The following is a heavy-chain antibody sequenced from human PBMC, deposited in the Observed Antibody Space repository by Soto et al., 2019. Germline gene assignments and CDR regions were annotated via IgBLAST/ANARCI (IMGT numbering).Heavy chain of an antibody. CDR1: GFTVSSNY. Sequence: EVQLVESGGGLVQPGGSLSLSCAASGFTVSSNYMYWVRQAPGKGLECVSITYSGGSTDHAASVKGRFTITRDNSKNTLYLQMNSLRAEDTAVYYCARRHYYGADWGQGTLVTVSS. V-gene: IGHV3-66*04. CDR3: ARRHYYGAD. J-gene: IGHJ4*02. D-gene: IGHD3-10*01. CDR2: TYSGGST.